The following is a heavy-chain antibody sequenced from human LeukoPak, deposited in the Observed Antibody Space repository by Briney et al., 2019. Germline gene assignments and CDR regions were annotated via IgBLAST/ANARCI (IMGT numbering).Heavy chain of an antibody. CDR1: GYTFTGYY. J-gene: IGHJ4*02. CDR3: ARARFGELLPFDY. V-gene: IGHV1-2*04. CDR2: INPNSGGT. D-gene: IGHD3-10*01. Sequence: ASVKVSCKASGYTFTGYYMHWVRQAPGQGLEWMGWINPNSGGTNYVQKFQGWVTMTRDTSISTAYMELSRLRSDDTAVYYCARARFGELLPFDYWGQGTLVTVSS.